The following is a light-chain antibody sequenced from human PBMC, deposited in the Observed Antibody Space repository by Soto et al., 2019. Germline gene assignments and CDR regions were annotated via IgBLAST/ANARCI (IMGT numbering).Light chain of an antibody. V-gene: IGKV1-12*01. Sequence: DIQMAQSPSSVSASVGDRVTISCRASQGISIWLAWYQQKPGKAPKLLVYAASNLQRGVPSRFSGSESGTHFTITISSLQTEEFATYYCQQVNSFPPTFSGGTKVDIK. CDR2: AAS. J-gene: IGKJ4*01. CDR1: QGISIW. CDR3: QQVNSFPPT.